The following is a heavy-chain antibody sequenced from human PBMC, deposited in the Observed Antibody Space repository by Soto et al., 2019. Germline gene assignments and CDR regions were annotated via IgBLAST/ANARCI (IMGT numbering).Heavy chain of an antibody. V-gene: IGHV1-18*01. Sequence: QVQLVQSGAEVKKPGASVKVSCKASGYTFTSYGISWVRQAPGQGLEWMGWISAYNGNTNYAQKLQGRVTMTTDTSTSTAYRELRSLRSDDTAVYYCAREGWGAAARRNYYYYMDVWGKGTTVTVSS. CDR3: AREGWGAAARRNYYYYMDV. CDR1: GYTFTSYG. J-gene: IGHJ6*03. CDR2: ISAYNGNT. D-gene: IGHD6-6*01.